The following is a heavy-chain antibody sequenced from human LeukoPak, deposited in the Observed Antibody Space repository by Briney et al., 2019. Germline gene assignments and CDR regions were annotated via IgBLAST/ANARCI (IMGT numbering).Heavy chain of an antibody. CDR3: ARDNDFDY. J-gene: IGHJ4*02. Sequence: PSETLSLTCTVSGSSISSSNYNWGWIRQPPGKGLEWLGCVSYTRGTYYTPSLKSRVAISVDTSKNQFSLKLSSVTAADTAVYYCARDNDFDYWGQGTLVTVSS. D-gene: IGHD2-8*01. CDR1: GSSISSSNYN. CDR2: VSYTRGT. V-gene: IGHV4-39*07.